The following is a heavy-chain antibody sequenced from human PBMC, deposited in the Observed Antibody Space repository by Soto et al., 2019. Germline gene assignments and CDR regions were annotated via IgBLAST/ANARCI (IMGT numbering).Heavy chain of an antibody. CDR2: IYYSGST. V-gene: IGHV4-59*01. CDR1: GGSISSYY. D-gene: IGHD1-26*01. CDR3: AIDLRGGAPDPNYFDY. J-gene: IGHJ4*02. Sequence: SETLSLTCTVSGGSISSYYWSWIRQPPGKGLEWIGYIYYSGSTNYNPSLKSRVTISVDTSKNQFSLKLSSVTAADTAVYYCAIDLRGGAPDPNYFDYWGQGTLVTVSP.